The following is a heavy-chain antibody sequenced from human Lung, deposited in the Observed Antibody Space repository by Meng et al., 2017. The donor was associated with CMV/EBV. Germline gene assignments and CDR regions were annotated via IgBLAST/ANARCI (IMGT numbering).Heavy chain of an antibody. D-gene: IGHD2-21*01. V-gene: IGHV4-59*01. Sequence: HVQLRESGPGLVKPSETLSLSGLVYGGSINSYYWSWIRQPPGQGLEWLGYFYYRGNSNYNPSLKSRVTISVDTSKNLFSLNLTSVTAADAALYYCARGSYLAVEGWGLGTLVTVSS. CDR3: ARGSYLAVEG. CDR2: FYYRGNS. CDR1: GGSINSYY. J-gene: IGHJ4*02.